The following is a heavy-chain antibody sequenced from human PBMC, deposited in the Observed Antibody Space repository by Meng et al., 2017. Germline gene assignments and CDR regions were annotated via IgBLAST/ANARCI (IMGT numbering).Heavy chain of an antibody. V-gene: IGHV4-39*07. CDR3: ARSMVRGVIRYYFDY. D-gene: IGHD3-10*01. CDR2: IYYSGRT. J-gene: IGHJ4*02. Sequence: SVSCSFSGGATGGSSDYWGWSRKPPGKVLEWIGSIYYSGRTYYPPSLKSRVTISVDTSKNQFSLKLSSVTAADTAVYYCARSMVRGVIRYYFDYWGQGTLVTVSS. CDR1: GGATGGSSDY.